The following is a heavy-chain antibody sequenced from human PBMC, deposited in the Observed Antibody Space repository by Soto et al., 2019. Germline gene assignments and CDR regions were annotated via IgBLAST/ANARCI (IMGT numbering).Heavy chain of an antibody. Sequence: PSETLSLTCTVSGGSISSYYWSWIRQPPGKGLEWIGYIYYSGSTNYNPSLKSRVTISVDKSKNQFSLKLSSVTAADTAVYYCARVLSPYYYYGMDVWGQGTTVTVSS. V-gene: IGHV4-59*12. CDR2: IYYSGST. CDR3: ARVLSPYYYYGMDV. CDR1: GGSISSYY. J-gene: IGHJ6*02.